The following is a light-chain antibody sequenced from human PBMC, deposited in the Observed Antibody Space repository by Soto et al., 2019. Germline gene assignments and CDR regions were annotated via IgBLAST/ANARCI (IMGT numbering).Light chain of an antibody. J-gene: IGKJ1*01. Sequence: DIQMTQSPSTLSASVGDRVTITCRASQSISNWLAWYQQRPGKAPRLLIYKASNLESGVPSRFSGSGSGTEFTLIITSLQPDDSATYYCQQYNSYSWTFGQGTKVDIK. CDR2: KAS. V-gene: IGKV1-5*03. CDR1: QSISNW. CDR3: QQYNSYSWT.